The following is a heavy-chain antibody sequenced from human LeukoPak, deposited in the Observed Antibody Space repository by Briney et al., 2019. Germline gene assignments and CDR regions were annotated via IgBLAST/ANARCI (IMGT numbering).Heavy chain of an antibody. J-gene: IGHJ5*02. CDR3: ARVVGIVVVPAAPNWFDP. CDR2: INPNSGGT. Sequence: GASVKVSCKASGYTFTGYYMHWVRQAPGQGLEWMGWINPNSGGTNYAQKFQGRVTMTRDTSISTAYMELSRLRSDDTAVYYCARVVGIVVVPAAPNWFDPWGQGTLVTVSS. D-gene: IGHD2-2*01. CDR1: GYTFTGYY. V-gene: IGHV1-2*02.